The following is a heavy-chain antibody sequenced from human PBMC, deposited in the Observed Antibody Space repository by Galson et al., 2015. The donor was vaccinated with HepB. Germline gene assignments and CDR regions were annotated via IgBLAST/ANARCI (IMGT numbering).Heavy chain of an antibody. CDR1: GFTFDDYA. V-gene: IGHV3-9*01. Sequence: SLRLSCAASGFTFDDYAMHWVRQAPGKGLEWVSGISWNSGSIGYADSVKGRFTVSRDNAKNSLYLQMNSLRAEDTAVYYCARDTPFGVVSVGENYYYGMDVWGQGTTVTVSS. CDR3: ARDTPFGVVSVGENYYYGMDV. D-gene: IGHD3-3*01. CDR2: ISWNSGSI. J-gene: IGHJ6*02.